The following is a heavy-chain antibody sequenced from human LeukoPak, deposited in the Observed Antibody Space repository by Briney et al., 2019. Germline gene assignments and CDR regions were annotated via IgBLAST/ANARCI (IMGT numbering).Heavy chain of an antibody. CDR1: GVSISSGASD. V-gene: IGHV4-31*03. CDR2: INHSGRT. Sequence: SQTLSLTCTVSGVSISSGASDWGWIRQHPKRGLEWVGYINHSGRTYYNPPLGSRVTMSVDTSKNQFSLKLSSVTAADTAVYYCARECCKLRYFDWLLYNWFDPWGQGTLVTVSS. CDR3: ARECCKLRYFDWLLYNWFDP. D-gene: IGHD3-9*01. J-gene: IGHJ5*02.